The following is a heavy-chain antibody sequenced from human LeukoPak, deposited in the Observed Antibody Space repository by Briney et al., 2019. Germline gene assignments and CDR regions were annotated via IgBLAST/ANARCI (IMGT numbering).Heavy chain of an antibody. J-gene: IGHJ4*02. Sequence: SETLSLTCTVSGGSISSSSYYWGWIRQPPGKGLEWIGSIYYSGSTYYNPSLKSRVTISVDTSKNQFSLKLSSVTAADTAVYYCARAKYYYDSSGYCDWGQGTLVTVSS. D-gene: IGHD3-22*01. CDR1: GGSISSSSYY. CDR3: ARAKYYYDSSGYCD. CDR2: IYYSGST. V-gene: IGHV4-39*01.